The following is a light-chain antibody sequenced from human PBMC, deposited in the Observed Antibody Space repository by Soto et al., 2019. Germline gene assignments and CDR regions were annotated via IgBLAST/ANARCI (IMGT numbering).Light chain of an antibody. J-gene: IGLJ1*01. Sequence: QSALTQPASVSGSPGQSITISCTGTSSDVGGYDRVSWYQHCPGKAPKLMIYDVSNRPSGVSNRFSGSKSGNTASLTISGLQAEDEADYYCSSYTNSFNYVFGTGTKLTVL. CDR2: DVS. CDR3: SSYTNSFNYV. CDR1: SSDVGGYDR. V-gene: IGLV2-14*03.